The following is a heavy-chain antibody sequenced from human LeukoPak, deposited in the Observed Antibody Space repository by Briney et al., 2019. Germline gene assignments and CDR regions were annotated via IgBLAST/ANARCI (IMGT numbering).Heavy chain of an antibody. V-gene: IGHV3-23*01. CDR1: GITLSNYG. Sequence: GGSLRLSCAVSGITLSNYGMSWVRRAPGKGLEWVAGIGGSGGGTNYADSVKGRFIISRDNAKNTLYLQMSSLRVEDTAVYFCAKRGVVVRVILVGFHKEAYYFDSWGQGALVTVSS. J-gene: IGHJ4*02. CDR2: IGGSGGGT. D-gene: IGHD3-10*01. CDR3: AKRGVVVRVILVGFHKEAYYFDS.